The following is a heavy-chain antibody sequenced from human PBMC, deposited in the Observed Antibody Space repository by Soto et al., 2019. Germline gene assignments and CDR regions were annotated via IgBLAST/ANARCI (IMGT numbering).Heavy chain of an antibody. J-gene: IGHJ6*02. Sequence: ASVKVSCKASGYTFTSYGISWVRQAPGQGLEWMGWISAYNGNTNYAQKLQGRVTMTTDTSTSTAYMELRSLRSDDTAVYYCASLSTQTYYDFWSGYNPNMDVWDQGTTITVSS. CDR3: ASLSTQTYYDFWSGYNPNMDV. CDR1: GYTFTSYG. V-gene: IGHV1-18*01. CDR2: ISAYNGNT. D-gene: IGHD3-3*01.